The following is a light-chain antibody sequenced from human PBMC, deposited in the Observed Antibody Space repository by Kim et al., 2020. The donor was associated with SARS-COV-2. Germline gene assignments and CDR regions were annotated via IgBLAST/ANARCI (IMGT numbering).Light chain of an antibody. CDR1: QSLVHSDGNTY. CDR3: MQGSHWPLT. V-gene: IGKV2-30*02. J-gene: IGKJ4*01. Sequence: DVVMTQSPLSLPVTLGQPASISCRSSQSLVHSDGNTYLDWFLQRPGQSPRRLMYKVSNRDSGVPDRFSGSGSATDFTLTISRVEAEDVGVYYCMQGSHWPLTFGGGTNVHIK. CDR2: KVS.